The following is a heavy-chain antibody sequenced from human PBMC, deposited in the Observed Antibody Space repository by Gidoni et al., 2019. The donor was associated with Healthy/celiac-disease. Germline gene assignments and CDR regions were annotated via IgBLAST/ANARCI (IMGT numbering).Heavy chain of an antibody. Sequence: QVQLVQSGAAVTKPGSSVKVSCKPSGGTFSSYAISWVRQAPGQGLEWMGGIIPIFGTANYAQKFQGRVTITADKSTSTAYMELSSLRSEDTAVYYCARVPGIAVAGGVDYWGQGTLVTVSS. D-gene: IGHD6-19*01. CDR3: ARVPGIAVAGGVDY. CDR1: GGTFSSYA. CDR2: IIPIFGTA. V-gene: IGHV1-69*06. J-gene: IGHJ4*02.